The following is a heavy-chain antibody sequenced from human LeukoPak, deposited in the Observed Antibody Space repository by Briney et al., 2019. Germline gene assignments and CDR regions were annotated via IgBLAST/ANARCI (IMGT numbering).Heavy chain of an antibody. J-gene: IGHJ5*02. CDR2: IFGSGNT. V-gene: IGHV4-4*07. D-gene: IGHD3-16*01. Sequence: PSETLSLTCTVSGGSINSYYWSWIRQPAGKGLEWIGRIFGSGNTIYNPSLQSRVTMSVDTSKNQFSLRLNSVTAADTAVYYCARSPHRLIGHWFDPWGQGTLVTVSS. CDR1: GGSINSYY. CDR3: ARSPHRLIGHWFDP.